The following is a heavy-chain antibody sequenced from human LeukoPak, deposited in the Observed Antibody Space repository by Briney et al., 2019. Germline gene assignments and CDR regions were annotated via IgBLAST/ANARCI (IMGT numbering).Heavy chain of an antibody. CDR3: AREGGKRGYSYGYYYYYYGMDV. D-gene: IGHD5-18*01. Sequence: PGGSLRLFCAASGFTFSSYGMHWLRQAPDEGLEEVTVIWYDGSNKYCADSVKGRFTISRDNSKNTLYLQMNSLRAEDTAVYYCAREGGKRGYSYGYYYYYYGMDVWGQGTTVTVSS. CDR2: IWYDGSNK. CDR1: GFTFSSYG. V-gene: IGHV3-33*01. J-gene: IGHJ6*02.